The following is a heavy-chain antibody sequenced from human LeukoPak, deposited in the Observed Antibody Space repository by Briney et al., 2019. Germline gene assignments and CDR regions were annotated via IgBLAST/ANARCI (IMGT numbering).Heavy chain of an antibody. CDR3: ARGPTDYDILTGYSPQPGFDY. Sequence: SETLSLTCTVSGGSISSYYWSWIRQPPGKGLEWIGYIYYSGSTNYNPSLKSRVTISVDTSKNQFSLKLSSVTAADTAVYYCARGPTDYDILTGYSPQPGFDYWGQGTLVTVSS. V-gene: IGHV4-59*12. J-gene: IGHJ4*02. D-gene: IGHD3-9*01. CDR2: IYYSGST. CDR1: GGSISSYY.